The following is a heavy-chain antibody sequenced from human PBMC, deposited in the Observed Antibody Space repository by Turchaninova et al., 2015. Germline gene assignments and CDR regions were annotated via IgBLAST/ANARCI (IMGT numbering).Heavy chain of an antibody. CDR1: GFTLSTRGVG. V-gene: IGHV2-5*02. J-gene: IGHJ4*02. CDR3: THRQRGSGNHHY. CDR2: IYWDDNK. D-gene: IGHD1-14*01. Sequence: HITWKESGPTLVKPKQTPPLTCTFSGFTLSTRGVGVGQSRQPPGKSLEWLALIYWDDNKRYSPSLKSRLTITKDTSKNQVVLTMTNMDPVDTATYYCTHRQRGSGNHHYWGQGTLVTVSS.